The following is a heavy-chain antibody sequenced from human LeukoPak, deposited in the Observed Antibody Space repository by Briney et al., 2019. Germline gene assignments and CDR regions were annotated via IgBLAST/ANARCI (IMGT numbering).Heavy chain of an antibody. CDR1: VGSISSYY. D-gene: IGHD2-2*02. Sequence: NPSETLSLTCSVSVGSISSYYWRWIRQPPGKGLEWIGYIYDIGITNYNPTLKSGVSISVDTSKNQFSLKLSSVTAADTAVYYCARDSTHCSSTSCYTYHSYWGQGTLVTVSS. CDR2: IYDIGIT. J-gene: IGHJ4*02. V-gene: IGHV4-59*01. CDR3: ARDSTHCSSTSCYTYHSY.